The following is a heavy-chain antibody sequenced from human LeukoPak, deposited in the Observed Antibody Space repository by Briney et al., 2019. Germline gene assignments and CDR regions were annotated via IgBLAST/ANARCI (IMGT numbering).Heavy chain of an antibody. D-gene: IGHD4-11*01. CDR2: ISGSGGST. CDR3: AKLDHSNYAYYFDY. Sequence: GGSLRLSCAASGFTFSSYAMSWVRQAPGKGLELVSAISGSGGSTYYADSVKGRFTISRDNSKNTLYLQMNSLRAEDTAVYYCAKLDHSNYAYYFDYWGQGTLVTVSS. CDR1: GFTFSSYA. V-gene: IGHV3-23*01. J-gene: IGHJ4*02.